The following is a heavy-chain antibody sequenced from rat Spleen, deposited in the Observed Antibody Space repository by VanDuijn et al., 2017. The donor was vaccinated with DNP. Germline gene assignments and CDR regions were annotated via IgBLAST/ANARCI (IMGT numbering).Heavy chain of an antibody. Sequence: EVQLVESGGGLVQPGNSLKLSCAASGFTFSDYAMAWVRQSPKKGLEWVATIIYDGSSTYYRDSVKGRFTISRDNAKSTLYLQMERLRSEDTATYYCAKDAFDYWGQGVMVTVSS. CDR2: IIYDGSST. CDR3: AKDAFDY. V-gene: IGHV5-17*01. CDR1: GFTFSDYA. J-gene: IGHJ2*01.